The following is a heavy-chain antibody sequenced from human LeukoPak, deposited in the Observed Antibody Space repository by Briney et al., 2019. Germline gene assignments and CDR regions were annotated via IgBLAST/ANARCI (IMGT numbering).Heavy chain of an antibody. D-gene: IGHD6-6*01. CDR3: ARATSIAARRGYYYYYMDV. CDR1: GYTFTSYD. V-gene: IGHV1-8*01. J-gene: IGHJ6*03. CDR2: MNPNSGNT. Sequence: ASVKVSCKASGYTFTSYDINWVRPATGQGLEWMGWMNPNSGNTGYAQKFQGRVTMTRNTSISTAYMELSSLRSEDTAVYYCARATSIAARRGYYYYYMDVWGKGTTVTVSS.